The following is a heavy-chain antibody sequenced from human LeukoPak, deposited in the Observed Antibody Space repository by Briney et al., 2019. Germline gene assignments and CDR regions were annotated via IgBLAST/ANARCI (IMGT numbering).Heavy chain of an antibody. Sequence: PSETLSLTGTVSGGSISSTNSYWGWIRQPPEKGLEWIGNIDSSGTSHYSPVLKSRVTISLDTSKSHFSLRLTSVTAADTAVYYCARLIDYGGFYFYYYMDVWGKGTSVTVSS. CDR3: ARLIDYGGFYFYYYMDV. J-gene: IGHJ6*03. D-gene: IGHD4/OR15-4a*01. CDR2: IDSSGTS. V-gene: IGHV4-39*02. CDR1: GGSISSTNSY.